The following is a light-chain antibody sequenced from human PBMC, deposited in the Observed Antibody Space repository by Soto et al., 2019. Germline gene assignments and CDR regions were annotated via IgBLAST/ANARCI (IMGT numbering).Light chain of an antibody. CDR2: AAS. CDR3: LQDYNYPPT. CDR1: EGIRID. V-gene: IGKV1-6*01. Sequence: AIPMTQSPSSLSASVGDRVTITCRASEGIRIDLGWYQQKPGKAPKFLISAASTLESGVPSRFSGSGSGRDFTLTISSLQPEDFATYYCLQDYNYPPTFGQGTKVEI. J-gene: IGKJ1*01.